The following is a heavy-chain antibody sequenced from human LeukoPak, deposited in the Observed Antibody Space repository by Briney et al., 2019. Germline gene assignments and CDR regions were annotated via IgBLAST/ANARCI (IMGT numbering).Heavy chain of an antibody. Sequence: GESLKISCKGSKYIFTNYWIAWVRQVPGKGLESVGVIYPGDSDTRHSPSFQGQVTISADNSISTAYLQWSSLKASDTAIYYCAMGVQNWFDPWGQGTLVTVSS. CDR3: AMGVQNWFDP. V-gene: IGHV5-51*01. CDR1: KYIFTNYW. CDR2: IYPGDSDT. J-gene: IGHJ5*02.